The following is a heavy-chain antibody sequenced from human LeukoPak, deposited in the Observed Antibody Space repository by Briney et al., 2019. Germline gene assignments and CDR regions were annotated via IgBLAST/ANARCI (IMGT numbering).Heavy chain of an antibody. CDR1: GYTFTGYY. CDR3: ARDCSSTSCYFSPP. D-gene: IGHD2-2*01. CDR2: INPNSGGT. Sequence: ASVKVSCKASGYTFTGYYMHWVRQAPGQGLEWMGWINPNSGGTNYAQKFQGRVTMTRDTSISTAYMELSRLRSDDTAVYYCARDCSSTSCYFSPPWGQGTLVTVSS. J-gene: IGHJ5*02. V-gene: IGHV1-2*02.